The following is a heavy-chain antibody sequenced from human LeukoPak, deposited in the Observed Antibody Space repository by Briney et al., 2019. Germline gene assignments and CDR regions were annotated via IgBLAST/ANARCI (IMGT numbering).Heavy chain of an antibody. J-gene: IGHJ3*02. CDR3: ARMEITMIKGNAFDI. D-gene: IGHD3-22*01. Sequence: SETLSLTCTVSGYSISSGYYWGWIRQPPGKGLEWIGSIYHSGSTYYNPSLKSRVTISVDTSKNQFSLKLSSVTAADTAVYYCARMEITMIKGNAFDIWGQGTVVTVSS. CDR1: GYSISSGYY. V-gene: IGHV4-38-2*02. CDR2: IYHSGST.